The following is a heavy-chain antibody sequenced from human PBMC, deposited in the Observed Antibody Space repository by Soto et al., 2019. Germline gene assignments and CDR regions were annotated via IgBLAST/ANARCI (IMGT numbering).Heavy chain of an antibody. Sequence: NPSGTLSLTCAVYGGSFSGYYGGWIRQPPGKGLEWIGEINHSGSTNYNPSLKSRVTISVDTSKNQFSLKLSSVTAADTAVYYCARGLRIAAAGLEFEVGEGLDVRGQGTTVTVSS. CDR1: GGSFSGYY. D-gene: IGHD6-13*01. CDR2: INHSGST. CDR3: ARGLRIAAAGLEFEVGEGLDV. J-gene: IGHJ6*02. V-gene: IGHV4-34*01.